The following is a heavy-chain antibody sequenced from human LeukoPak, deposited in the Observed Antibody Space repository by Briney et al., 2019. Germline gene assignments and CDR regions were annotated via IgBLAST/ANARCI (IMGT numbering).Heavy chain of an antibody. CDR1: GGAFSGFY. Sequence: PSETPSPNWAVYGGAFSGFYWSWDRQPPREGLEWIGEINHSGSTNYNPSLKSRVTISVDTSKNQFSLKLSSVTAADTAVYYCARGLRSGFDYWGQGTLVTVSS. CDR3: ARGLRSGFDY. D-gene: IGHD3-3*01. J-gene: IGHJ4*02. CDR2: INHSGST. V-gene: IGHV4-34*01.